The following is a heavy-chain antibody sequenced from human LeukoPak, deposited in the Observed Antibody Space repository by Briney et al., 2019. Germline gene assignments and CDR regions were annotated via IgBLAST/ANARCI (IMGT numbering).Heavy chain of an antibody. CDR2: ISSSSSYI. Sequence: GGSLRLSCTASGFTFSTYWMSWVRQAPGKGLEWVSSISSSSSYIYYADSVEGRFTISRDNAKNSLYLQMNSLRAEDTAVYYCARRRWNDYWGQGTLVTVSS. D-gene: IGHD4-23*01. CDR3: ARRRWNDY. J-gene: IGHJ4*02. CDR1: GFTFSTYW. V-gene: IGHV3-21*01.